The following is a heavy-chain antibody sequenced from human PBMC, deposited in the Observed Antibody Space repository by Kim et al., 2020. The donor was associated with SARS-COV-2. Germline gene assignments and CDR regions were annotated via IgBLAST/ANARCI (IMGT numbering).Heavy chain of an antibody. D-gene: IGHD3-22*01. CDR1: GFTFSSYA. CDR2: IGGSGGST. V-gene: IGHV3-23*01. Sequence: GGSLRLSCAASGFTFSSYAMSWVRQAPGKGLEWVSAIGGSGGSTYYADSVKGRFTISRDNSKNTLYLQMNSLRAEDTAVYYCAKDLTYYYDSSGIHYFDYWGQGTLVTVSS. J-gene: IGHJ4*02. CDR3: AKDLTYYYDSSGIHYFDY.